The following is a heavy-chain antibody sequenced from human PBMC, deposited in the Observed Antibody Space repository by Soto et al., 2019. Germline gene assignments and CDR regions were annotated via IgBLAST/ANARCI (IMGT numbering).Heavy chain of an antibody. CDR3: ANVRFLEWLDNYYFDY. D-gene: IGHD3-3*01. Sequence: GASVKVSCKASGGTFSSYTISWVRQAPGQGLEWMGRIIPILGIANYAQKFQGRVTITADKSTSTAYMELSSLRSEDTAVYYCANVRFLEWLDNYYFDYWGQGTLVTSPQ. CDR1: GGTFSSYT. CDR2: IIPILGIA. J-gene: IGHJ4*02. V-gene: IGHV1-69*02.